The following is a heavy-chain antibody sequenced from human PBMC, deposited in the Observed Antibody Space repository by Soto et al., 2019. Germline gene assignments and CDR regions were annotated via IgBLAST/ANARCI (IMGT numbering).Heavy chain of an antibody. J-gene: IGHJ5*02. CDR2: IIPMFGTT. CDR3: AKDGGREGYVGNWCDP. V-gene: IGHV1-69*15. CDR1: GGTFSNYA. Sequence: QVHVVQSGAEVKKPGSSVKVSGKASGGTFSNYAITWVRQAPGQGLEWLGRIIPMFGTTDYAQKFQGRVNITADESTTTAYMELSSLRSDDTVVYYCAKDGGREGYVGNWCDPWGQGTLVIVSS. D-gene: IGHD5-12*01.